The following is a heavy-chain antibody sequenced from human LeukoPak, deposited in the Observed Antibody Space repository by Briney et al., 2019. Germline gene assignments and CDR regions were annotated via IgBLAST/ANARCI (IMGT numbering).Heavy chain of an antibody. V-gene: IGHV3-30*18. CDR1: GFALSDYA. D-gene: IGHD3-10*01. CDR3: TKEGLGSGTFSAWFDL. J-gene: IGHJ5*02. Sequence: GGSLRLSCAASGFALSDYAINWVRQAPGKGLEWVAVVSYEGSTVYCADSVKGRFTISRDNSKNTLYLQMNSLRVEDTAVYYCTKEGLGSGTFSAWFDLWGQGTLVTVSS. CDR2: VSYEGSTV.